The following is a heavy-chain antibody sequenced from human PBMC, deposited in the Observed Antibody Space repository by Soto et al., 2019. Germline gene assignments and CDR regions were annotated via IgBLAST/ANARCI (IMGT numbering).Heavy chain of an antibody. Sequence: HPGGSLRLSCAASGFTFNRDAMSWVRQAPGKGLEWISVITGNDGATYYSDSVKGRFTISRDNSKNTLYLQMNSLRAEDTAVYYCAKLVAHWGQGTLVTVSS. CDR3: AKLVAH. J-gene: IGHJ5*02. CDR2: ITGNDGAT. V-gene: IGHV3-23*01. CDR1: GFTFNRDA.